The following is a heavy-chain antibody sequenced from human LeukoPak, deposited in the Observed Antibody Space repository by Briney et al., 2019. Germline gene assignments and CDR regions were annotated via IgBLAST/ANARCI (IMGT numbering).Heavy chain of an antibody. D-gene: IGHD6-13*01. Sequence: GGSLRLSCAVSGFTFSSYSMNWVRQAPGKGLEWVSSISSSSSYIYYADSVKGRFTISRDNAKNSLYLQMNSLRAEDTAVYYCASRIAAAMFFDSWGQGTLVTVSS. CDR1: GFTFSSYS. V-gene: IGHV3-21*01. CDR2: ISSSSSYI. CDR3: ASRIAAAMFFDS. J-gene: IGHJ4*02.